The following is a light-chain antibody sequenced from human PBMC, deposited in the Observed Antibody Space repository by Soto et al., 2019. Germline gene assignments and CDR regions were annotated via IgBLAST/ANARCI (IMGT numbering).Light chain of an antibody. CDR1: QSISSW. CDR3: QQYNTYSHT. CDR2: DAS. J-gene: IGKJ2*01. V-gene: IGKV1-5*01. Sequence: DIQMAQSPSTLSASIGDRVTITCRASQSISSWLAWYQQKPGKAPKLLIYDASTLESGVPLRFSGSGSGTEFTLTISSLQPDDFATYYCQQYNTYSHTFGRGTKLEIK.